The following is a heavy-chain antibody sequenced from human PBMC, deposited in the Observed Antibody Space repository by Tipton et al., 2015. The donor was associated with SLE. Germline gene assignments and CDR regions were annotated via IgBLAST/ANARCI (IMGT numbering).Heavy chain of an antibody. CDR2: IQTSGRT. CDR1: GGSFSGYY. CDR3: VRDGRSTFMSV. D-gene: IGHD5-24*01. Sequence: GLVKPSEILSLTCAVYGGSFSGYYWSWIRQPPGKGLEWVGYIQTSGRTNYNPALKSRVTISIDTSKNQFSLRLSSGTAADTAVYYCVRDGRSTFMSVWGQGTTVTVSS. V-gene: IGHV4-4*09. J-gene: IGHJ6*02.